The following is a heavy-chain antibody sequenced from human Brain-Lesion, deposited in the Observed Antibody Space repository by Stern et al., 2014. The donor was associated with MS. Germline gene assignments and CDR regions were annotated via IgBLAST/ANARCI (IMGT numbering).Heavy chain of an antibody. J-gene: IGHJ6*02. V-gene: IGHV4-61*02. Sequence: QLQLQESGPGLVKPSQTLSLSCTDSGGSISSGGYYWSWIRQPAGKGLEWIGRNFNSGSTSYNTSLKSRVTISIEPSTNYFSLRLNSMPAADTAVYYCARGRVVPGFQYYATDVWGQGTTVIVSS. CDR3: ARGRVVPGFQYYATDV. CDR1: GGSISSGGYY. CDR2: NFNSGST. D-gene: IGHD2-2*01.